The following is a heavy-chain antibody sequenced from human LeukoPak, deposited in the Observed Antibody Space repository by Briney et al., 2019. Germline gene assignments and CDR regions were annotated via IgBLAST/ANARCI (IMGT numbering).Heavy chain of an antibody. J-gene: IGHJ4*02. CDR2: ISSSGSTI. CDR1: GFTFSSYE. CDR3: ARVGYSSGWYDGYYFDY. Sequence: PWGSLRLSCAASGFTFSSYEMNWVRQAPGKGLEWVSYISSSGSTIYYADSVKGRFTISRDNAKNSLYLQMNSLRAEDTAVYYCARVGYSSGWYDGYYFDYWGQGTLVTVSS. D-gene: IGHD6-19*01. V-gene: IGHV3-48*03.